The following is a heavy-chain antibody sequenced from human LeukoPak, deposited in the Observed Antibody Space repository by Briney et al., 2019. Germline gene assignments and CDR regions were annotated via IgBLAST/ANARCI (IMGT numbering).Heavy chain of an antibody. CDR1: GGSISSYY. D-gene: IGHD3-9*01. V-gene: IGHV4-59*08. J-gene: IGHJ4*02. Sequence: SETLSLTCTVSGGSISSYYWSWIRQPPGKGLEWIGYIYYSGSTNYNPSLKSRVTISVDTSKNQFSLKLGSVTAADTAVYYCARQAALRYFDWSDPYYFDYWGQGTLVTVSS. CDR2: IYYSGST. CDR3: ARQAALRYFDWSDPYYFDY.